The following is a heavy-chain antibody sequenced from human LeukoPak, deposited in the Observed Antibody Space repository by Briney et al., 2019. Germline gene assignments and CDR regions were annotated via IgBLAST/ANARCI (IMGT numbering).Heavy chain of an antibody. J-gene: IGHJ6*03. CDR3: AKQGIVGATFPHYYYYMDV. D-gene: IGHD1-26*01. CDR1: GFTFSSYA. Sequence: GSLRLSCAASGFTFSSYAMSWVRQAPGKGLEWVSAISGSGGSTYYADSVKGRFTISRDNSKNTLYLQMNSLRAEDTAVYYCAKQGIVGATFPHYYYYMDVWGKGTTVTVSS. V-gene: IGHV3-23*01. CDR2: ISGSGGST.